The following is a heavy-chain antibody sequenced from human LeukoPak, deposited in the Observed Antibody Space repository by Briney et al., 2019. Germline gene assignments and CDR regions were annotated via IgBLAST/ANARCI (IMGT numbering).Heavy chain of an antibody. CDR1: GFTFSNAW. V-gene: IGHV3-15*01. J-gene: IGHJ4*02. CDR3: TTESSSWYEVYFDY. Sequence: GGSLRLSCAASGFTFSNAWMSWVRQAPGKGLEWVGRIKSKTDGGTTDYAAPVKGRFTISRDDSKNTLYLQMNSLKTEDTAVYYCTTESSSWYEVYFDYWGQGTLVTVSS. CDR2: IKSKTDGGTT. D-gene: IGHD6-13*01.